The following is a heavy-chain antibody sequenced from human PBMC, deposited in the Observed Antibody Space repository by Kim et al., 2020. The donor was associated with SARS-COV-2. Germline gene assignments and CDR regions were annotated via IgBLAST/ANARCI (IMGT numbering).Heavy chain of an antibody. CDR1: GYTFTSYG. CDR3: ARVRVTGTTGHHMDV. J-gene: IGHJ6*02. D-gene: IGHD1-7*01. Sequence: ASVKVSCKASGYTFTSYGISWVRQAPGQGLEWMGWISAYNGNTNYAQKLQGRVTMTTDTSTSTAYMELRSLRSDDTAVYYCARVRVTGTTGHHMDVWGQGTTVTVSS. V-gene: IGHV1-18*01. CDR2: ISAYNGNT.